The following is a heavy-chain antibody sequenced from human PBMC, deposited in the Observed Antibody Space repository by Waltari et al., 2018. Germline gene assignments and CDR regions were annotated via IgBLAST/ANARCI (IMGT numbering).Heavy chain of an antibody. CDR1: GYTFTGYY. V-gene: IGHV1-2*02. CDR2: INPNSGGT. J-gene: IGHJ4*02. D-gene: IGHD2-15*01. Sequence: QVQLVQSGAEVKKPGASVKVSCKASGYTFTGYYMHWVRQAPGQGLEWMGWINPNSGGTNYAQKFQVRVTMTRETSISTAYMELSRLRSDDTAVYYCARDHSGYCSGGSCYSSDYWGQGTLVTVSS. CDR3: ARDHSGYCSGGSCYSSDY.